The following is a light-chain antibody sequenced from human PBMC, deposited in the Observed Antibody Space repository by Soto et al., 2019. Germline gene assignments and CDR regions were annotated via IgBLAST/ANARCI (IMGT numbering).Light chain of an antibody. J-gene: IGKJ1*01. V-gene: IGKV3-20*01. Sequence: EIVLTQSPGTLSLSPEESATLSCRASQSVGTYLAWYQQKPGQAPRLLIYGASSRATGIPDRFSGSGSGTDFTLTISRLEPEDLAVYYCQQYGTSHRTFGQGTKVDIK. CDR1: QSVGTY. CDR2: GAS. CDR3: QQYGTSHRT.